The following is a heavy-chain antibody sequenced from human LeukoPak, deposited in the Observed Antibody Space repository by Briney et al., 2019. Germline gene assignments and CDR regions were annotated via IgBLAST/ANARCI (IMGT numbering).Heavy chain of an antibody. D-gene: IGHD2-21*02. V-gene: IGHV3-33*08. CDR3: ARGDARYYYYGMDV. J-gene: IGHJ6*02. CDR1: GFTFNSYA. Sequence: GGSLRLSCAASGFTFNSYAMHWIRQAPGKGLEWVAVIWYDGSNKYYADSVKGRFAISRDNSKNTLYLQMNSLRAEDTAVYYCARGDARYYYYGMDVWGQGTTVTVSS. CDR2: IWYDGSNK.